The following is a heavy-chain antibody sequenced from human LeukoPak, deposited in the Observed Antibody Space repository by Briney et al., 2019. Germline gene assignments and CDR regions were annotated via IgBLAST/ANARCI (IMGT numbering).Heavy chain of an antibody. CDR1: GGSISSGDYS. V-gene: IGHV4-39*07. CDR2: INHSGST. D-gene: IGHD2-2*01. CDR3: ARGYCSSTSCYVLFDY. J-gene: IGHJ4*02. Sequence: SETLSLTCTVSGGSISSGDYSWNWIRQPPGKGLEWIGEINHSGSTNYNPSLKSRVTISVDTSKNQFSLKLSSVTAADTAVYYCARGYCSSTSCYVLFDYWGQGTLVTVSS.